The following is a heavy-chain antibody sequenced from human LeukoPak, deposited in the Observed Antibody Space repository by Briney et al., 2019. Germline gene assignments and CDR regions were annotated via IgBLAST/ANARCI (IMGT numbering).Heavy chain of an antibody. CDR2: ISASKGNT. D-gene: IGHD3-22*01. CDR1: GYTFTSYA. CDR3: ARVRLDNTMNLDY. V-gene: IGHV1-18*01. J-gene: IGHJ4*02. Sequence: ASVKVSCKASGYTFTSYAITWVRQAPGQGLEWMGWISASKGNTNYAQKLQGRVTMTTDTSTTTAYMELRSLRSDDTAVYYCARVRLDNTMNLDYWGQGTLVTVSS.